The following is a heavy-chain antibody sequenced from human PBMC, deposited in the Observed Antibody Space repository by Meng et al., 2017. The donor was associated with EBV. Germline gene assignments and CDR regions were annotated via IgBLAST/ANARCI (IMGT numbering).Heavy chain of an antibody. D-gene: IGHD3-10*01. Sequence: QVQLWPAGAGVKKPGSSVKVSCKTSGGPFRKYAISWVRQAPGQGLEWLGGFLPTLGAPNYAQKFHGRVSITADESTSTHYMDLSSLRSEDTAVYYCASESGRGYTPDYWGQGTLVTVSS. V-gene: IGHV1-69*01. CDR1: GGPFRKYA. J-gene: IGHJ4*02. CDR2: FLPTLGAP. CDR3: ASESGRGYTPDY.